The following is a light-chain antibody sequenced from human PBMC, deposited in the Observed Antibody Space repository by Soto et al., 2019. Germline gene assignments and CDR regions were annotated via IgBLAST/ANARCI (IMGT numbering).Light chain of an antibody. V-gene: IGKV3-20*01. CDR1: QSLSSSF. J-gene: IGKJ4*01. Sequence: EIVLTQSPGTLSLSPGERAILSCRASQSLSSSFLAWYQQKPGQAPRLLIYSSSNRATGIPDRFSGGGSGTDFTLTISRLEPADFAVYYCQQYGRSPLTFSGGTKVEIK. CDR3: QQYGRSPLT. CDR2: SSS.